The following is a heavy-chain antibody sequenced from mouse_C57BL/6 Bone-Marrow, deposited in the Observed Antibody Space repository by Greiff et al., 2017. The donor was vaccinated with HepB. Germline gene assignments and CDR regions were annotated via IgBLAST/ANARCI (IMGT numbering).Heavy chain of an antibody. V-gene: IGHV14-4*01. CDR2: IDPENGDT. CDR1: GFNIKDDY. CDR3: TTRGQLAWFAY. D-gene: IGHD3-2*01. Sequence: EVKLQESGAELVRPGASVKLSCTASGFNIKDDYMHWVKQRPEQGLEWIGWIDPENGDTEYASKFQGKATITADTSSNTAYLQLSSLTSEDTAVYYCTTRGQLAWFAYWGQGTLVTVSA. J-gene: IGHJ3*01.